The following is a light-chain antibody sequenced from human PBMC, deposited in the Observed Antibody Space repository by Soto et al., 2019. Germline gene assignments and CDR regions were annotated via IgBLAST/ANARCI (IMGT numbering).Light chain of an antibody. CDR3: QQRYNWPLT. CDR2: DAF. V-gene: IGKV3-11*01. CDR1: QSVTTY. J-gene: IGKJ4*01. Sequence: EIVLTQSPATLSLSPGERATLSCRASQSVTTYLARYQQKPGQAPRLLIYDAFNRATGIPARFSGSGSGTDFTLTISSLEPEDFAVYYCQQRYNWPLTFGGGTKVEIK.